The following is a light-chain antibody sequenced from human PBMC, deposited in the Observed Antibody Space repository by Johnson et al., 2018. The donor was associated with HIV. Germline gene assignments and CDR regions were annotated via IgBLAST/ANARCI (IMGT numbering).Light chain of an antibody. CDR3: GTWDSRLTAYV. CDR2: DNT. V-gene: IGLV1-51*01. J-gene: IGLJ1*01. Sequence: QAVLTQPPSVSAAPGQKVTISCSGNSSNIGKNYVSWYQHLPGTAPKLLIYDNTKRPSGIPDRFSGSKSDTSATLAITGLQTGDEADYYCGTWDSRLTAYVFGTGTKVTV. CDR1: SSNIGKNY.